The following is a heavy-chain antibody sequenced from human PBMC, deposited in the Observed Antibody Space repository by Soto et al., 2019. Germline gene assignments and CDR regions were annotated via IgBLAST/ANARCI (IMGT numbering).Heavy chain of an antibody. CDR1: GFSFSNYA. J-gene: IGHJ6*02. D-gene: IGHD3-22*01. V-gene: IGHV3-30*14. CDR3: TRADIVVVVSRYYGMDV. Sequence: QVQLVESGGGVVQPGRSLRLSCAASGFSFSNYALHWVRQAPGKGLEWVALISYDGRAQFYADSVKGRFTISRDNSKNTLFLQRNSLRTEDTAVYYCTRADIVVVVSRYYGMDVWGQGTTVTVSS. CDR2: ISYDGRAQ.